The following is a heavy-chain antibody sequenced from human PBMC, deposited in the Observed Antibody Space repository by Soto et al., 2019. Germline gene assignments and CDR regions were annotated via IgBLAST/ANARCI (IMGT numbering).Heavy chain of an antibody. CDR3: ARLRFRAYSSSSGKYYFDY. J-gene: IGHJ4*02. Sequence: SETLSLTCTVSGGSISSSSYYWGWIRQPPGKGLEWIGSIYYSGSTYYNPSLKSRVTISVDTSKNQFSLKLSSVTAADTAVYYCARLRFRAYSSSSGKYYFDYWGQGTLVTVSS. V-gene: IGHV4-39*01. CDR1: GGSISSSSYY. CDR2: IYYSGST. D-gene: IGHD6-6*01.